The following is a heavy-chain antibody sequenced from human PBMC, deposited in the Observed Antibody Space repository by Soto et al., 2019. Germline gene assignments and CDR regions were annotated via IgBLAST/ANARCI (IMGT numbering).Heavy chain of an antibody. CDR3: ARDLGGSFVY. V-gene: IGHV4-31*03. J-gene: IGHJ4*02. CDR2: IYYSGST. Sequence: SEILSLTCTVSGGSISSGGYYWSWIRQHPGKGLEWIGYIYYSGSTYYNPSLKSRVTISVDTSKNQFSLKLSSVTAADTAVYYCARDLGGSFVYWGQGTLVTVSS. D-gene: IGHD2-15*01. CDR1: GGSISSGGYY.